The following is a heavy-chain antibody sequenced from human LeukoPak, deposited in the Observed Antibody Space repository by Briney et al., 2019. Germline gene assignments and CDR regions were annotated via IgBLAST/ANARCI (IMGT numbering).Heavy chain of an antibody. CDR1: GFTVSSNY. Sequence: GGSLRLSCAASGFTVSSNYMSWVRQAPGKGLEWVSAIYSGGSTYYADSVRGRFTISRDNSKNTLYLQMNSLRAEDTAVYYCASTYYPGYMDVWGKGTTVTVSS. CDR3: ASTYYPGYMDV. V-gene: IGHV3-53*01. J-gene: IGHJ6*03. CDR2: IYSGGST. D-gene: IGHD3-22*01.